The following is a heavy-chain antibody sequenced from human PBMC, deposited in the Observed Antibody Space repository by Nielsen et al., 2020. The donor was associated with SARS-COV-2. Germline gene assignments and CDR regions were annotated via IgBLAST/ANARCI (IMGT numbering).Heavy chain of an antibody. CDR1: GASMRNDY. J-gene: IGHJ4*02. D-gene: IGHD3-10*01. Sequence: SETLSLTCTVSGASMRNDYWSWIRRPPGKGLEWIGYIFYNGRTNYSPSLKSRVTMSVDTSKKRFSLESTSVTAADTAIYYCARGYYNVDYWGQGTLVNVSS. V-gene: IGHV4-59*01. CDR3: ARGYYNVDY. CDR2: IFYNGRT.